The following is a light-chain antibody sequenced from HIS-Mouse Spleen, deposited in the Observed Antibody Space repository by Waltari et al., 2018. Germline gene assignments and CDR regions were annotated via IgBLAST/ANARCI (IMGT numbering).Light chain of an antibody. Sequence: QSALTQPASVSGSPGQSITISCTGTSSDVGGYNYGSWYQHHPGKAPKLMIYDVSNRPSGVSNRFSGSKSGNTASLTISGLQAEDEADYYCSSYTSSSTYVFGTGTKVTVL. V-gene: IGLV2-14*03. CDR2: DVS. J-gene: IGLJ1*01. CDR3: SSYTSSSTYV. CDR1: SSDVGGYNY.